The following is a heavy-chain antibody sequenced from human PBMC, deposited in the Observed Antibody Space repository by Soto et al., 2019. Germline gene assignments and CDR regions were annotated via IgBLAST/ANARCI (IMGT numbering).Heavy chain of an antibody. CDR3: ARGVIRGDGPLFDY. CDR1: GDVLSSYG. D-gene: IGHD3-10*01. Sequence: QVELVQSGAEVKKPESSVKVSCKDSGDVLSSYGVGWVRQAPGQGLDWMGGIIPILDTTIYAQNFQGRITFTADTSTTPAYMELRSLRSEDTAMYFCARGVIRGDGPLFDYWGQGTLVTVSS. CDR2: IIPILDTT. V-gene: IGHV1-69*06. J-gene: IGHJ4*02.